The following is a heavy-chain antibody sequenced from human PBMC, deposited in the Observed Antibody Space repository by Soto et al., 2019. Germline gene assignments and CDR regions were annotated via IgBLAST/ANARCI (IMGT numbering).Heavy chain of an antibody. Sequence: VELVESGGDLVQPGGSLRLTCTASSFLFSSYTMNWVRQAPGKGLEWIAYISGSGATIHYADSVKGRFTISRDNAKKSLYLQMDSLRVNDTAVYYCASPPRGHAVDLWGHGTLVAVSS. CDR3: ASPPRGHAVDL. CDR1: SFLFSSYT. CDR2: ISGSGATI. J-gene: IGHJ3*01. V-gene: IGHV3-48*01. D-gene: IGHD2-2*01.